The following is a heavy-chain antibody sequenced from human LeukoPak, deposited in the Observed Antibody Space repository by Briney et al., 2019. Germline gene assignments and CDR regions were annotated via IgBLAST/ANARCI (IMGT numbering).Heavy chain of an antibody. J-gene: IGHJ3*02. V-gene: IGHV4-31*03. CDR2: ISYSGDT. Sequence: SQTLSLTCTVSGVPINSRGYSWTWIRQPPGKGLEWIGCISYSGDTYHNPSLKSRVSISAVASANQFSLKLTSVTAADTAVYFCARDFLQTSSPDAFDIWGQGTMVIVSS. CDR3: ARDFLQTSSPDAFDI. D-gene: IGHD2/OR15-2a*01. CDR1: GVPINSRGYS.